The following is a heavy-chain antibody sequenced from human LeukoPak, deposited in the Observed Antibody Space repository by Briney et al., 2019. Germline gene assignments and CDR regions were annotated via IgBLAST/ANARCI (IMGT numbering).Heavy chain of an antibody. CDR1: GGSISNYY. CDR3: AIKGPLSSSSPYYYYGMDV. V-gene: IGHV4-59*12. CDR2: IYYSGST. D-gene: IGHD6-6*01. J-gene: IGHJ6*02. Sequence: SETLSLTCSVSGGSISNYYWSWIRQPPGKGLEWIGYIYYSGSTNYNPSLKSRVTFSVDTSKNQFSLKLSSVTAADTAVYYCAIKGPLSSSSPYYYYGMDVWGQGTTVTVSS.